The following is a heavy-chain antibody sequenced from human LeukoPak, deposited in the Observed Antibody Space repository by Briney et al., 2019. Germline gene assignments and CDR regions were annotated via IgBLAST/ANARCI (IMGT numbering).Heavy chain of an antibody. Sequence: PGGSLRLSCAASGFTFSSYGMHWVRQAPGKGLEWVSAISGSDGITYYADSVKGRFTISRDNSKNTLYLQMNSLRAEDTAVYYCAKGGGWLYYFDYWGQGTLVTVSS. CDR2: ISGSDGIT. V-gene: IGHV3-23*01. CDR3: AKGGGWLYYFDY. CDR1: GFTFSSYG. J-gene: IGHJ4*02. D-gene: IGHD3-22*01.